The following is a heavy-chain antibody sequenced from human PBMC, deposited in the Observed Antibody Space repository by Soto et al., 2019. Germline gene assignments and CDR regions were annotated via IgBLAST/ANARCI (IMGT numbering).Heavy chain of an antibody. Sequence: GSLRLSCAASGFTFSNYGMSWVRQGPGKGLEWVSSISGSGGRTYYADSVEGRFTISRDNSKNTLYLQTDSLRAEDTAFYYCAKSDCSGGSCYFPFDCWGQGTLVTVSS. V-gene: IGHV3-23*01. CDR3: AKSDCSGGSCYFPFDC. CDR1: GFTFSNYG. CDR2: ISGSGGRT. J-gene: IGHJ4*02. D-gene: IGHD2-15*01.